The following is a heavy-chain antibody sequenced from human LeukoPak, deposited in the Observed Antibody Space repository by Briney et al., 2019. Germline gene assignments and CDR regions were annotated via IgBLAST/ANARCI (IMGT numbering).Heavy chain of an antibody. CDR3: ARDRDRDYYDSSGDFDY. J-gene: IGHJ4*02. D-gene: IGHD3-22*01. CDR2: ITSSSSYI. V-gene: IGHV3-21*01. CDR1: GFTFSTYN. Sequence: GGSLRLSCAASGFTFSTYNMNWVRQAPGKGLEWVSSITSSSSYIYYADSVKGRFTISRDNAKNSLYLQMNSLRAEDTAVYYCARDRDRDYYDSSGDFDYWGQGTLVTVSS.